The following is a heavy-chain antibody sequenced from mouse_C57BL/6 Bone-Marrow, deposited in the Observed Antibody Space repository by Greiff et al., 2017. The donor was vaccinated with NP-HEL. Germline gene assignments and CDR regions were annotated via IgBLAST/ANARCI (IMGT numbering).Heavy chain of an antibody. Sequence: EVQLKESGPSLVRPSQTLSLTCTVTGFSINSDCYWIWIRQFPGNKLEYIGYTFYSGITYYNPSLESRTYITRDTSKNQFSLKLSSVTTEDTATYYCASMMGYYYGSSYDYAMDYWGQGTSVTVSS. J-gene: IGHJ4*01. CDR2: TFYSGIT. CDR3: ASMMGYYYGSSYDYAMDY. D-gene: IGHD1-1*01. CDR1: GFSINSDCY. V-gene: IGHV3-3*01.